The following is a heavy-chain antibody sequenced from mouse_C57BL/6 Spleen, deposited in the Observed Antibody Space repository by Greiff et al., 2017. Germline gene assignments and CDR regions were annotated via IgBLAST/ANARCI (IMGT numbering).Heavy chain of an antibody. V-gene: IGHV5-17*01. CDR3: ARTIYDGYYVDYAMDY. CDR1: GFTFSDYG. CDR2: ISSGSSTI. J-gene: IGHJ4*01. Sequence: VQLKESGGGLVKPGGSLKLSCAASGFTFSDYGMHWVRQAPEKGLEWVAYISSGSSTIYYADTVKGRFTISRDNAKNTLFLQMTSLRSEDTAMYYCARTIYDGYYVDYAMDYWGQGTSVTVSS. D-gene: IGHD2-3*01.